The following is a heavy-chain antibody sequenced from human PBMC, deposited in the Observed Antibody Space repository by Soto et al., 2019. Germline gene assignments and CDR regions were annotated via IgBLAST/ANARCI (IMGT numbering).Heavy chain of an antibody. Sequence: EVQLLESGGGLVQPGGSLTLSCAASGFTFTNYAMSWVRQAPGKGLEWISLISGSGDSTYYADSVKGRFTISRDNSQNTLHLQMNSLAAEETDVYYWAKREGYGSVDYWGQGTLVTVSS. V-gene: IGHV3-23*01. CDR3: AKREGYGSVDY. CDR1: GFTFTNYA. CDR2: ISGSGDST. J-gene: IGHJ4*02. D-gene: IGHD1-1*01.